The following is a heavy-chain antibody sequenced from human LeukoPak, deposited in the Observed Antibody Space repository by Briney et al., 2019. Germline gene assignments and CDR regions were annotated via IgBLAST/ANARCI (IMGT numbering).Heavy chain of an antibody. CDR3: ARDPGCSSFDI. Sequence: GGSLRLSCVASGFSFTSYWMSWVRQAPGKGLEFVANINQDAGTTNYVDSVKGRFTISRDNAENSLYLQMSSLRAEDTALYYCARDPGCSSFDIWGQGIMVTVSS. J-gene: IGHJ3*02. CDR2: INQDAGTT. CDR1: GFSFTSYW. V-gene: IGHV3-7*01. D-gene: IGHD4/OR15-4a*01.